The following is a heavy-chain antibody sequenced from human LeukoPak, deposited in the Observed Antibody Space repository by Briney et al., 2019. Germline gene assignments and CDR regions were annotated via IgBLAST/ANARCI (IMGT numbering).Heavy chain of an antibody. CDR2: FSGSGDST. J-gene: IGHJ4*02. CDR1: GFTFSSYA. D-gene: IGHD3-22*01. CDR3: ARDRQDYYDSSGYYGDY. V-gene: IGHV3-23*01. Sequence: PGGSLRLSCAASGFTFSSYAMSWVRQAPGKGLEWVSAFSGSGDSTYYADSVKGRFTISRDNAKNSLYLQMNSLRAEDTAVYYCARDRQDYYDSSGYYGDYWGQGTLVTVSS.